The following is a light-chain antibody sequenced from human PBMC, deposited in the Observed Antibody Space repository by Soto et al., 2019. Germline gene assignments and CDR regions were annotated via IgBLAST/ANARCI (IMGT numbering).Light chain of an antibody. J-gene: IGLJ2*01. V-gene: IGLV2-8*01. Sequence: QSALTQPPSASGSPGQSVTISCTGTSSDVGGYNDVSWYRQHPGKAPKLMIYEVSKRPSGVPDRFSGSKSGNTASLTVSGLQAEDEADYYCSSYAGSNTVVFGGGTKLTVL. CDR3: SSYAGSNTVV. CDR2: EVS. CDR1: SSDVGGYND.